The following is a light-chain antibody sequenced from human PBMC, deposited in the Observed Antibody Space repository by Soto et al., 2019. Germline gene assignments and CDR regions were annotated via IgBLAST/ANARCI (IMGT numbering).Light chain of an antibody. J-gene: IGLJ1*01. CDR1: SSHIGSRT. CDR2: SND. CDR3: AAWDDGLNGRYV. V-gene: IGLV1-44*01. Sequence: QSVLTQPPSVSGTPGQRVTISCSGSSSHIGSRTVNWYQHLPGTAPKLLIYSNDQRPSGVPDRFSGSKSGTSASLAISGLHSEDEADSYCAAWDDGLNGRYVFGTGTKVTVL.